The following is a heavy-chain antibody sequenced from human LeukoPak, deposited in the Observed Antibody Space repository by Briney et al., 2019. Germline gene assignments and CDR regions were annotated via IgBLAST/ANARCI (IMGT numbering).Heavy chain of an antibody. CDR2: IIPILGIA. V-gene: IGHV1-69*04. Sequence: GASVKVSCKASGGTFSSYAISWVRQAPGQGLEWMGRIIPILGIANYAQKFQDRVTITADKSTSTAYMQLSSLRSDDTAVYYCARDRAATYYYYGMDVWGQGTTVTVSS. CDR1: GGTFSSYA. D-gene: IGHD2-15*01. CDR3: ARDRAATYYYYGMDV. J-gene: IGHJ6*02.